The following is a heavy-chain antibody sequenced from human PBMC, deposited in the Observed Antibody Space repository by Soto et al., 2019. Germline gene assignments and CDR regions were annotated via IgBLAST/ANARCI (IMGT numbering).Heavy chain of an antibody. CDR1: GFTFSSYS. CDR2: ISSSSSTI. Sequence: ESVGGLVQPGGSLRLSCAASGFTFSSYSMNWVRQAPGKGLEWVSYISSSSSTIYYADSVKGRFTISRDNAKNSLYLQMNSLRDEDTAVYYCARDRLVEQWHNWFDPWGQGTLVTVSS. J-gene: IGHJ5*02. V-gene: IGHV3-48*02. D-gene: IGHD6-19*01. CDR3: ARDRLVEQWHNWFDP.